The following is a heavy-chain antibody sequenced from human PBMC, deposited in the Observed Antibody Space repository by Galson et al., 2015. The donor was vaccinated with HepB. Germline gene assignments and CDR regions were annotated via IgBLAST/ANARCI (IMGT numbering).Heavy chain of an antibody. J-gene: IGHJ3*02. CDR2: FDPEDGET. D-gene: IGHD6-6*01. CDR1: GYTLTELS. Sequence: SVKVSCKVSGYTLTELSMHWVRQAPGKELEWMGGFDPEDGETIYAQKFQGRVTMTEDTSTDTAYMELSSLRSEDTAVYYCATGGARRDAFDIWGQGTMVTVSS. CDR3: ATGGARRDAFDI. V-gene: IGHV1-24*01.